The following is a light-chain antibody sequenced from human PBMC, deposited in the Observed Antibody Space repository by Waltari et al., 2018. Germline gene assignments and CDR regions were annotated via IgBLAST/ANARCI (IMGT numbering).Light chain of an antibody. CDR2: WAS. Sequence: DIVMPQFPDSLAVSLGERATINCKSSQSVLYSAKNKNYLGWDQQKPGQRPKLLIYWASYRESGFPDLFSGSGSGTDFTLTISSLQAEDVAVYYCQQYYTTPGTFGPGTKVDIK. CDR1: QSVLYSAKNKNY. J-gene: IGKJ3*01. CDR3: QQYYTTPGT. V-gene: IGKV4-1*01.